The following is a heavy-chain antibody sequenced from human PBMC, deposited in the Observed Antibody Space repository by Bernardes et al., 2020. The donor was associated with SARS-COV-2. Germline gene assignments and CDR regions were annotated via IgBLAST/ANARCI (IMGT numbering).Heavy chain of an antibody. J-gene: IGHJ4*02. Sequence: SETLSLTCAVDGGSFSGYCSWIRPPPGKGLEWIGAINHSGGTKYNPSLRSRVSISVDTSKNQFSLRLNSVTAADTAVYYCTRHGGRHFDFWDQGTLVTVSS. CDR1: GGSFSGY. V-gene: IGHV4-34*01. CDR3: TRHGGRHFDF. CDR2: INHSGGT. D-gene: IGHD2-15*01.